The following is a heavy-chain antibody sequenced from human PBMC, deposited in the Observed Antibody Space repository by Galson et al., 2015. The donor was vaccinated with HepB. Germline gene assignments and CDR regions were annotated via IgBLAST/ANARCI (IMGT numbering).Heavy chain of an antibody. V-gene: IGHV5-51*01. J-gene: IGHJ6*02. Sequence: QSGAEVKKPGESLKISCKGSGYSFTSYWIGWVRQMPGKGLEWMGIIYPGDSDTRYSPSFQGQVTISADKSISTAYLQWSSLKASDTAMYYCARITMVRGVIVYGMDVWGQGTTVTVSS. CDR2: IYPGDSDT. CDR1: GYSFTSYW. D-gene: IGHD3-10*01. CDR3: ARITMVRGVIVYGMDV.